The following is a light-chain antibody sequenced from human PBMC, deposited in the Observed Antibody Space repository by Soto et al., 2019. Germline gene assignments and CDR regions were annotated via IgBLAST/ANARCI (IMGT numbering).Light chain of an antibody. CDR1: HSVSGNS. J-gene: IGKJ5*01. CDR2: RAS. CDR3: QQYGTSLVT. Sequence: EIGLTQSPGTLSLSPGETVTLSCRASHSVSGNSLAWYQQKPGQSPRLLIYRASSRATGIPDRFSGSGSGTDFTLTISRLEPEDFAVYFCQQYGTSLVTFGQGTRLEIK. V-gene: IGKV3-20*01.